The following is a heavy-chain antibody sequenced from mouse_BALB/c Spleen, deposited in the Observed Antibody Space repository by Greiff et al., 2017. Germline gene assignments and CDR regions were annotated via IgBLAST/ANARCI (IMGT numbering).Heavy chain of an antibody. D-gene: IGHD2-1*01. CDR1: GFTFSSFG. CDR3: ARGGAYGNYLDY. Sequence: VQLKESGGGLVQPGGSRKLSCAASGFTFSSFGMHWVRQAPEKGLEWVAYISSGSSTIYYADTVKGRFTISRDNPKNTLFLQMTSLRSEDTAMYYCARGGAYGNYLDYWGQGTTLTVSA. V-gene: IGHV5-17*02. CDR2: ISSGSSTI. J-gene: IGHJ2*01.